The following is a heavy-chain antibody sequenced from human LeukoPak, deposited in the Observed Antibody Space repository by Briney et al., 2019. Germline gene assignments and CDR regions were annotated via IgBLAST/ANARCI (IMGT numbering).Heavy chain of an antibody. CDR3: AKVPTYSVGADPLDY. D-gene: IGHD5/OR15-5a*01. V-gene: IGHV3-21*01. J-gene: IGHJ4*02. CDR1: GFTFSSYS. CDR2: ISSSSSYI. Sequence: AGGSLRLSCAASGFTFSSYSMNWVRQAPGKGLEWVSSISSSSSYIYYADSVKGRFTISRDNAKNSLYLQMNSLRAEDTAVYYCAKVPTYSVGADPLDYWGQGTLVTVSS.